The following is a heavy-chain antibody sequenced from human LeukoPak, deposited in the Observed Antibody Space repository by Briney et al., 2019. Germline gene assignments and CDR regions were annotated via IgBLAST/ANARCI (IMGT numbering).Heavy chain of an antibody. Sequence: SVKVFCKASGGTFSSYAISWVRQAPGQGLEWMGGLIPIFGTANYAQKFQGRVTITTDESTSTAYMELSSLRSEDTAVYYCARVMGSGSYYLFDYWGQGTLVTVSS. J-gene: IGHJ4*02. D-gene: IGHD1-26*01. CDR1: GGTFSSYA. CDR2: LIPIFGTA. CDR3: ARVMGSGSYYLFDY. V-gene: IGHV1-69*05.